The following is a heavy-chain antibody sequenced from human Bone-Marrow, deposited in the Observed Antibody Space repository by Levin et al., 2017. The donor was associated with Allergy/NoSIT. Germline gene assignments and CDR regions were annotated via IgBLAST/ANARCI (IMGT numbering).Heavy chain of an antibody. Sequence: GGSLRLSCAASGFTFSSYSMNWVRQAPGKGLEWISYIRPDNDIRSYADSVKGRFTISRANARNSLYLQMNSLRAADTAVYYCARDHSWSSDSWGQGTLVTVSS. D-gene: IGHD2-8*02. J-gene: IGHJ4*02. V-gene: IGHV3-48*04. CDR1: GFTFSSYS. CDR2: IRPDNDIR. CDR3: ARDHSWSSDS.